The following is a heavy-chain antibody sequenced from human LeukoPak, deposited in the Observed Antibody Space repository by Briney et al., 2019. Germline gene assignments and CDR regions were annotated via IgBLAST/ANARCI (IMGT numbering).Heavy chain of an antibody. Sequence: ASVKVSCKASGYAFTGLYIHWVRQAPGQGLEWMGWINPKNAATNYGQRFQGRVTMTRDTSISTAYMELSRLRSDDTAVYYCARVIGFGELSLGYWGQGTLVTVSS. CDR3: ARVIGFGELSLGY. CDR2: INPKNAAT. V-gene: IGHV1-2*02. CDR1: GYAFTGLY. J-gene: IGHJ4*02. D-gene: IGHD3-10*01.